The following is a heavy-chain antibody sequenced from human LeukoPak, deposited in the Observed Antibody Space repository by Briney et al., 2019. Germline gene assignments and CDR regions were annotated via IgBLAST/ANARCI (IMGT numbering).Heavy chain of an antibody. CDR2: IGHNGST. J-gene: IGHJ5*02. CDR1: GESFSDFN. D-gene: IGHD2-2*01. V-gene: IGHV4-34*01. Sequence: SETLSLTFAVYGESFSDFNWTWIRQPPGKGLEWIGEIGHNGSTNYNPSLKGRVTILVDTSKNQFSLKVTSVTAADTAVYYCARRLEVPGGIGWFDPWGQGTLVTVSS. CDR3: ARRLEVPGGIGWFDP.